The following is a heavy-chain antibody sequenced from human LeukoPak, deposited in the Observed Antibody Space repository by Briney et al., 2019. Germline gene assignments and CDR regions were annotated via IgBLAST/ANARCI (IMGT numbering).Heavy chain of an antibody. CDR1: GFAFSSYG. J-gene: IGHJ4*02. CDR3: AKGGSSSWDYFDY. V-gene: IGHV3-23*01. D-gene: IGHD6-13*01. Sequence: PGGSLRLSCAASGFAFSSYGMSWVRQAPGKGLDWVSTISVSVTSTYYADSVKGRFTISRDTSKNTLQLQMNSLRAEDTAVYYCAKGGSSSWDYFDYWGQGTLVTVSS. CDR2: ISVSVTST.